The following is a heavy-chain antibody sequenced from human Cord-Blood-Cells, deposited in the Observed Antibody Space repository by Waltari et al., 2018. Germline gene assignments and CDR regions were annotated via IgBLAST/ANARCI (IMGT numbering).Heavy chain of an antibody. Sequence: QVQLQESGPGLVKPSETLSLTCTVSGGSISSYYWSWIRQPPGTGLEWIGYIYYSGSTNYNPSLKSRVTISVDTSKNQFSLKLSSVTAADTAVYYCARESPRGRLYYDFWSGLSGWFDPWGQGTLVTVSS. CDR3: ARESPRGRLYYDFWSGLSGWFDP. CDR2: IYYSGST. V-gene: IGHV4-59*01. J-gene: IGHJ5*02. CDR1: GGSISSYY. D-gene: IGHD3-3*01.